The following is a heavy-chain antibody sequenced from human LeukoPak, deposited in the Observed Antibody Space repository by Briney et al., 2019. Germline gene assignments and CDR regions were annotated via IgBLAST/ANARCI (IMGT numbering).Heavy chain of an antibody. V-gene: IGHV4-34*01. CDR3: ARAAHSTDMDV. CDR2: INHSGST. CDR1: GGSFSGYY. D-gene: IGHD6-13*01. Sequence: SETLSLTCAVYGGSFSGYYWSWIRQPPGKGLEWIGEINHSGSTNYNPSLKSRVTISVDTSKNQFSLKLSSVTAADTAVYYCARAAHSTDMDVWGQGTTVTVSS. J-gene: IGHJ6*02.